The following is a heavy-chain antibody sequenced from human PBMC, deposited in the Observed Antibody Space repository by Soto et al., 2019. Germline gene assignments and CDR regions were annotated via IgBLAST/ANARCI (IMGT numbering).Heavy chain of an antibody. D-gene: IGHD3-3*01. CDR1: GGSFSGYY. CDR2: INHSGST. CDR3: ARVGRYWSGLDAFDI. J-gene: IGHJ3*02. Sequence: PSATLSLTCAVYGGSFSGYYWSWIRQTPGKGLEWIGEINHSGSTNYNPSLKSRVTISVDTSNNQFSLKLSSVTAADTAVYYCARVGRYWSGLDAFDIRGQGPMVTVSS. V-gene: IGHV4-34*01.